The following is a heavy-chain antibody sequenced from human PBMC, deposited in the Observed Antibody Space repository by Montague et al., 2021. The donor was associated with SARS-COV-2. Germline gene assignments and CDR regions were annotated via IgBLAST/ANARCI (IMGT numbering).Heavy chain of an antibody. CDR3: ARVVTYAFDV. CDR2: IYSDGST. D-gene: IGHD4-11*01. Sequence: SLRLSCAASGFTFSSYYMSWVRQAPGKGLEWVSVIYSDGSTYYADSAKSRFTISRDDSTNTLNLQMNSLRAEDTAVYYCARVVTYAFDVWGQGTMVTVSS. J-gene: IGHJ3*01. CDR1: GFTFSSYY. V-gene: IGHV3-66*01.